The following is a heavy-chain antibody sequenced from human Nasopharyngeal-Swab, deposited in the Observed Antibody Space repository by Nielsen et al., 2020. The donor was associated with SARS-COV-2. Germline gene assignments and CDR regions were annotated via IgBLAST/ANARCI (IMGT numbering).Heavy chain of an antibody. CDR2: FDPEDGET. CDR1: GYTLTELS. CDR3: ARSHIVVVTDAFDI. V-gene: IGHV1-24*01. J-gene: IGHJ3*02. Sequence: ASVKVSCKVSGYTLTELSMHWVRQAPGKGLEWMGGFDPEDGETIYAQKFQGRVTMTEDTSTDTAYMELSRLRSDDTAVYYCARSHIVVVTDAFDIWGQGTMVTVSS. D-gene: IGHD2-21*02.